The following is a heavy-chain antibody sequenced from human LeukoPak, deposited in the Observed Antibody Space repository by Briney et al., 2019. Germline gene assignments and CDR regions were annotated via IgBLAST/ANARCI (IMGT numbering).Heavy chain of an antibody. CDR1: GFTCRTYG. J-gene: IGHJ4*02. CDR2: ISYDGSDK. D-gene: IGHD6-13*01. CDR3: AKGSGSTWDHTWDF. Sequence: QAGGSLRLSCAASGFTCRTYGMHWVRQAPGKGVQGVAVISYDGSDKYYADFVKGRFTISKDNSKNTLYLQMNRLSPHDTALYYCAKGSGSTWDHTWDFWGQGTLVTVSS. V-gene: IGHV3-30*18.